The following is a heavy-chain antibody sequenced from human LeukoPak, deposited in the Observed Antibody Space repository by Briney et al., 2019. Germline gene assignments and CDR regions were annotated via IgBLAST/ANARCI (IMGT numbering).Heavy chain of an antibody. CDR3: ARHNEDAYDYVWGSYRHYYFDY. D-gene: IGHD3-16*02. CDR1: GGSISSGDYY. Sequence: PSQTLSLTCTVSGGSISSGDYYWSWIRQPPGKGLEWIGSIYYSGSTYYNPSLKSRVTISVDTSKNRFSLKLSSVTAADTAVYYCARHNEDAYDYVWGSYRHYYFDYWGQGTLVTVSS. J-gene: IGHJ4*02. CDR2: IYYSGST. V-gene: IGHV4-30-2*03.